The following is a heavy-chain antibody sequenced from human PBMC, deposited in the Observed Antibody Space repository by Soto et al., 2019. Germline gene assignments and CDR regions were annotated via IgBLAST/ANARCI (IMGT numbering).Heavy chain of an antibody. J-gene: IGHJ4*02. CDR1: GGSISSYY. CDR3: AAIYVFWRGYPFDY. V-gene: IGHV4-59*01. Sequence: SETLCLTCTVSGGSISSYYWSWIRQPPGKGLEWIGYIYYSGSTNYNPSLKSRVTISVDTSKNQFSLKLSSVTAADTAVYYCAAIYVFWRGYPFDYWGQGTLVTVSS. D-gene: IGHD3-3*01. CDR2: IYYSGST.